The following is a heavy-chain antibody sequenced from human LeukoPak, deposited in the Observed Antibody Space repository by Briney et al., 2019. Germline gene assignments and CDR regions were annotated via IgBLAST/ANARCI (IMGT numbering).Heavy chain of an antibody. CDR1: GGSISSSSYY. V-gene: IGHV4-39*01. CDR2: IYYSGST. J-gene: IGHJ4*02. D-gene: IGHD6-19*01. CDR3: ASHSIAVAGALEY. Sequence: SETLSLTCTVSGGSISSSSYYWGWIRQPPGKGLEWIGSIYYSGSTCYNPSLKSRVTISVDTSKNQFSLKLSSVTAADTAVYYCASHSIAVAGALEYWGQGTLVTVSS.